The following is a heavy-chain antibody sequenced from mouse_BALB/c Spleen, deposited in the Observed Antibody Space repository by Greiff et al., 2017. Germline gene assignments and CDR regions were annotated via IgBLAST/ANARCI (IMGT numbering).Heavy chain of an antibody. Sequence: EVMLVESGGGLVQPGGSRKLSCAASGFTFSSFGMHWVRQAPEKGLEWVAYISSGSSTIYYADTVKGRFTISRDNPKNTLFLQMTSLRSEDTAMYDCARAGGDYAMDYWGQGTSVTVSS. CDR1: GFTFSSFG. V-gene: IGHV5-17*02. J-gene: IGHJ4*01. CDR3: ARAGGDYAMDY. CDR2: ISSGSSTI.